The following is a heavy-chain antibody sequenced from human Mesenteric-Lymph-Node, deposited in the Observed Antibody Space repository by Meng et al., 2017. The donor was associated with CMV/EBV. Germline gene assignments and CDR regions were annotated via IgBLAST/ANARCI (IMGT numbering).Heavy chain of an antibody. Sequence: SETLSLTCSVSGDSISSNRNYWGWIRQPPGKGPEWIGTIYYSGSTYYSPSLRNRVTFSLDMSANQFSLKLNSVTAADTAVYYCARDFNGDYVSFDFWGHGALVTVSS. CDR1: GDSISSNRNY. CDR3: ARDFNGDYVSFDF. V-gene: IGHV4-39*07. J-gene: IGHJ5*01. CDR2: IYYSGST. D-gene: IGHD4-17*01.